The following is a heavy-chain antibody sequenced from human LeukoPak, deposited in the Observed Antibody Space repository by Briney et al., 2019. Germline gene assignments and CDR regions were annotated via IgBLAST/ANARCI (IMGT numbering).Heavy chain of an antibody. V-gene: IGHV3-33*01. CDR2: IWYDGSNK. Sequence: GGSLRLSCAASGFTFSSYGMHWVRQAPGKGLEWVAVIWYDGSNKYYADSVKGRFTISRDNSENTLYLQMNSLRAEDTAVYYCARDPYDSSGPDAFDIWGQGTMVTVSS. J-gene: IGHJ3*02. CDR1: GFTFSSYG. D-gene: IGHD3-22*01. CDR3: ARDPYDSSGPDAFDI.